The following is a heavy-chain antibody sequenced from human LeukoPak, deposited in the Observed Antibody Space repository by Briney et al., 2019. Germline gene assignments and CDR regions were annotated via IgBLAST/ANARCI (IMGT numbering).Heavy chain of an antibody. CDR2: ISRSGSTT. V-gene: IGHV3-48*01. CDR3: AKDLYTTIQGFDY. D-gene: IGHD5-12*01. J-gene: IGHJ4*02. CDR1: GFTFSDYA. Sequence: GGSLRLSCAASGFTFSDYAMNWVRQTPGKGLEWVSYISRSGSTTSYADSVKGRFTISRDNAKNSLYLQMNSLRAEDTAVYYCAKDLYTTIQGFDYWGQGSLVTVSS.